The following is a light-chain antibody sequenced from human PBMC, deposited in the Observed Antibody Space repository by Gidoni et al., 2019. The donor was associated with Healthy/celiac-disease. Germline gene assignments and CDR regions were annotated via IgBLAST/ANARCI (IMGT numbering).Light chain of an antibody. CDR2: KAS. CDR1: QSISSW. J-gene: IGKJ1*01. CDR3: QHYNSYSTWT. V-gene: IGKV1-5*03. Sequence: DIQMTQSPSTLSAPVGDRVTITCRASQSISSWLAWYPQKPGKAPKLLIYKASSLESGVPSRFSGSGSGTEFTLTISILKPDDFATYFCQHYNSYSTWTFGQGTKVEIK.